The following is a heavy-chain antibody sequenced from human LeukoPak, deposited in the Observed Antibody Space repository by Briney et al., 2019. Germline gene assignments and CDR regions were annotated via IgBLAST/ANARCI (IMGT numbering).Heavy chain of an antibody. CDR1: GFTFNIYA. CDR2: ISGSGGST. Sequence: GGSLRLSCAVSGFTFNIYAMSWVRQAPGKGLEWVSTISGSGGSTYYADSVKGRFTISRDNSKNTLYLQMNSLRAEDTAVYYCARYDSIFTTQFDYWGQGTLVTVSS. J-gene: IGHJ4*02. V-gene: IGHV3-23*01. CDR3: ARYDSIFTTQFDY. D-gene: IGHD3-22*01.